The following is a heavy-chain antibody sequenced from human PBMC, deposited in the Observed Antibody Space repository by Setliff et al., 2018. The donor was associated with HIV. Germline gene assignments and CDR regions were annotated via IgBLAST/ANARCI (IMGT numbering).Heavy chain of an antibody. CDR1: GGSISSGGYY. CDR3: ARARGLLPYYYLGV. CDR2: IYYSGST. Sequence: TLSLTCTVSGGSISSGGYYWSWIRQHPGKGLEWIGYIYYSGSTYYNPSLKSRVTMSVDTSKNQFSLMLSSVTAADTAVYYCARARGLLPYYYLGVWGKGTTVTVSS. D-gene: IGHD3-10*01. J-gene: IGHJ6*03. V-gene: IGHV4-31*03.